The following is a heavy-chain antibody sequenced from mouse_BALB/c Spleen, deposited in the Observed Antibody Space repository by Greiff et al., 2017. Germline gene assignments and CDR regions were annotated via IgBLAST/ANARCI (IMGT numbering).Heavy chain of an antibody. V-gene: IGHV5-6-2*01. CDR1: GFTFSSYY. CDR3: ARQGIYGGGFAY. Sequence: DVMLVESGGGLVKLGGSLKLSCAASGFTFSSYYMSWVRQTPEKRLELVAAINSNGGSTYYPDTVKGRFTISRDNAKNTLYLQMSSLKSEDTALYYCARQGIYGGGFAYWGQGTLVTVSA. J-gene: IGHJ3*01. CDR2: INSNGGST. D-gene: IGHD1-1*01.